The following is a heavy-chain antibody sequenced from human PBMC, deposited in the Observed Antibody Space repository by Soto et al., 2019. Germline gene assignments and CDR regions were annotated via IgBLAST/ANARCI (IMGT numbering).Heavy chain of an antibody. CDR1: GGSISSSSYY. CDR2: IYYSGST. CDR3: ARLGAFYSSSWNYSYYGMDV. J-gene: IGHJ6*02. D-gene: IGHD6-13*01. V-gene: IGHV4-39*01. Sequence: PSETLSLTCTVSGGSISSSSYYWGWIRQPPGKGVEWIGSIYYSGSTYYNPSLKSRVTISVDTSKNQFSLKLSSVTAADTAVYYCARLGAFYSSSWNYSYYGMDVWGQGTTVTVSS.